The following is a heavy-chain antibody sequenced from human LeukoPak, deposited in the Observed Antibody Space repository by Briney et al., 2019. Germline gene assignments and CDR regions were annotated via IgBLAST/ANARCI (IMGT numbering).Heavy chain of an antibody. CDR2: MNPNSGNT. Sequence: ASVKVSCKASGYTLTSYDINWVRQATGQGLEWMGWMNPNSGNTGYAQKFQGRVTMTRNTSISTAYMELSSLRSEDTAVYYCARDRHLLREDAFDIWGQGTMVTVSS. J-gene: IGHJ3*02. CDR1: GYTLTSYD. V-gene: IGHV1-8*01. CDR3: ARDRHLLREDAFDI.